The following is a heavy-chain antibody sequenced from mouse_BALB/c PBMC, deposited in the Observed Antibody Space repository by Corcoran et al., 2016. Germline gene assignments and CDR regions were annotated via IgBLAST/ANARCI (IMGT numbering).Heavy chain of an antibody. CDR1: GFNIKVTY. J-gene: IGHJ1*01. CDR2: IDPANGNT. Sequence: EVQLQQSGAELVKPGASVKLSCTDSGFNIKVTYMHWVKQRHEQGLEWIGRIDPANGNTKYDPKFQGKATITADTSSNTAYLQLSSLTSEDTAVYYCANWDWYFDVWGAGTTVTVSS. CDR3: ANWDWYFDV. D-gene: IGHD4-1*01. V-gene: IGHV14-3*02.